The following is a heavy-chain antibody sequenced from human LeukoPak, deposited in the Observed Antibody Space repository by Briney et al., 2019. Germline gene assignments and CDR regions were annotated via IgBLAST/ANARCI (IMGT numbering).Heavy chain of an antibody. D-gene: IGHD4-17*01. CDR2: ISYDGSNK. CDR1: GFTFSSYA. Sequence: GGSLRPSCAASGFTFSSYAMHWVRQAPGKGLEWVAVISYDGSNKYYADSVKGRFTISRDNSKNTLYLQMNSLRAEDTAVYYCARDKGGLYGDYDWGQGTLVTVSS. CDR3: ARDKGGLYGDYD. V-gene: IGHV3-30-3*01. J-gene: IGHJ4*02.